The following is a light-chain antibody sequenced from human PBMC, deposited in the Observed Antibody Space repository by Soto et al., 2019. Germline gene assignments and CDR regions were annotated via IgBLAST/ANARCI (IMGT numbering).Light chain of an antibody. CDR1: QSINSD. Sequence: DIVVTQSPATLSVSPGERATLSCRASQSINSDLAWYQQRPGQAPRLLIYGASTRATGIPGRFRGSGSGTDFRLTISSLQSEDSATYYCQQYKDWHPKMACGQGTKVEVK. CDR3: QQYKDWHPKMA. CDR2: GAS. J-gene: IGKJ1*01. V-gene: IGKV3-15*01.